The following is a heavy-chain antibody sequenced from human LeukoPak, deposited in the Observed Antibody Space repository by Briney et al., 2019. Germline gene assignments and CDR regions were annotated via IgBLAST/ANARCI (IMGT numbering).Heavy chain of an antibody. D-gene: IGHD3-9*01. CDR3: ATGLGYDILTGYSPPPAEYFQH. J-gene: IGHJ1*01. Sequence: EASVKVSCKVSGYTLTELSMHWVRQAPGKGLEWMGGFDPEDGETIYAQKFQGRVTMTEDTSTDTAYMELSSLRSEDTAVYYCATGLGYDILTGYSPPPAEYFQHWGQGTLVTVSS. CDR2: FDPEDGET. V-gene: IGHV1-24*01. CDR1: GYTLTELS.